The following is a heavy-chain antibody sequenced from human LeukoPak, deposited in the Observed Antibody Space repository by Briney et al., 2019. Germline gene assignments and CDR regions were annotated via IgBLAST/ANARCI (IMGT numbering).Heavy chain of an antibody. Sequence: SETLSLTCAVYGGSFSGYYWSWIPQPPGKGLEWIGEINHSGSTNYNPSLKSRVTISVDTSKNQFSLKLNSVTAADTAVYYCARHTLVGARNAFDIWGQGTMVTVSS. CDR1: GGSFSGYY. V-gene: IGHV4-34*01. CDR3: ARHTLVGARNAFDI. J-gene: IGHJ3*02. D-gene: IGHD1-26*01. CDR2: INHSGST.